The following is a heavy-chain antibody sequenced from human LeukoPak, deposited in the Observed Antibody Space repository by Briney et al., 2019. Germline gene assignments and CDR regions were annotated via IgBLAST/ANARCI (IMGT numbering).Heavy chain of an antibody. J-gene: IGHJ4*02. Sequence: GGSLRLSCAASGFTFSSYAMNWVCQAPGKGLEWVSGTGSTGVSTFYADSVKGRFAVSRDNSKNTLSLQINSLRAEDTAVYYCAKDPGVVPAHYFDYWGQGTLVTVSS. D-gene: IGHD2-2*01. V-gene: IGHV3-23*01. CDR1: GFTFSSYA. CDR2: TGSTGVST. CDR3: AKDPGVVPAHYFDY.